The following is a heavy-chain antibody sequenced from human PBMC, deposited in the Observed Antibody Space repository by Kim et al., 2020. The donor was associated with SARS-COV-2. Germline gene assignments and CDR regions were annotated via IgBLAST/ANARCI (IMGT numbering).Heavy chain of an antibody. CDR2: ISGSGGSA. CDR3: AKDWSRTTAETVA. CDR1: GFTFSSYA. Sequence: GGSLRLSCAASGFTFSSYAMSWVRQAPGKGLEWVSAISGSGGSAYSAYSVKGLFTISRDNSNSTLYLQMNIVRGEDTAVYYCAKDWSRTTAETVAWGQGTLVTVSS. J-gene: IGHJ5*02. V-gene: IGHV3-23*01. D-gene: IGHD1-1*01.